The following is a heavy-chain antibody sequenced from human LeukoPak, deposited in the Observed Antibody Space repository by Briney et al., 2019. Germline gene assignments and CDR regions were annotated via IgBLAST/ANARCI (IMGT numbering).Heavy chain of an antibody. Sequence: SETLSLTCSVSGASIRSSSYYWGWIRQPPGKGLEWIGNIYHRGSTYYNPSLKSRVTVSLDTSKNQVSLKLSSVTAADTAVYYCARGGYSYGYGFDPWGQGTLVTVSS. D-gene: IGHD5-18*01. V-gene: IGHV4-39*01. CDR1: GASIRSSSYY. J-gene: IGHJ5*02. CDR3: ARGGYSYGYGFDP. CDR2: IYHRGST.